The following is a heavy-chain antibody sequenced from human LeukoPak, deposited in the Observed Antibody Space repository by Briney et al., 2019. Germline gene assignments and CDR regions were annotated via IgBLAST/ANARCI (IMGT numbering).Heavy chain of an antibody. D-gene: IGHD3-22*01. CDR3: ARGAYLYYFDTSGYQIDY. CDR1: GGSISSGGYS. Sequence: SETLSLTCAVSGGSISSGGYSWSWIRQPPGKGLEWIGYIYHSGSTYYNPSLKSRVTISVDRSKNQFSLKLSSVTAADTAVYYCARGAYLYYFDTSGYQIDYWGQGTLVTVSS. V-gene: IGHV4-30-2*01. CDR2: IYHSGST. J-gene: IGHJ4*02.